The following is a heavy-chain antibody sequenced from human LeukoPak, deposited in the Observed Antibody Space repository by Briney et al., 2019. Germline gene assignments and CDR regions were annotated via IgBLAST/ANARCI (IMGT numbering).Heavy chain of an antibody. CDR2: INPNSGGT. Sequence: ASVKVSCKASGHTFTGYYMHWVRQAPGQGPEWMGRINPNSGGTNYAQKFQGRVTMTRDTSISTAYMELSRLRSDDTAVYYCARYYYGSGSYPPNLDYWGQGTLVTVSS. CDR3: ARYYYGSGSYPPNLDY. CDR1: GHTFTGYY. J-gene: IGHJ4*02. D-gene: IGHD3-10*01. V-gene: IGHV1-2*06.